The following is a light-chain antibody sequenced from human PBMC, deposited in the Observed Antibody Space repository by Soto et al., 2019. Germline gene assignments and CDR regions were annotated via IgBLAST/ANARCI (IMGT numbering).Light chain of an antibody. CDR2: AAS. Sequence: IPISNTPSLLCRSAGEFLPSTFRPSQGSSSYLAWYQQKPGKAPKLLIYAASTLQSGVPSRFSGSGSGTDFTLTISCLQSEDFATYYCQQYYIKIGRFAQGTKVEIK. CDR1: QGSSSY. V-gene: IGKV1-8*01. J-gene: IGKJ1*01. CDR3: QQYYIKIGR.